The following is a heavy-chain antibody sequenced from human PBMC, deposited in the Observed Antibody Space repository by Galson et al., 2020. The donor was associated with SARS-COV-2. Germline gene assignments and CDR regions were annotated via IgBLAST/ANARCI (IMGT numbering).Heavy chain of an antibody. Sequence: SETLSLTCTVSGASITSDNYWSWIRQSPGKGLEWLGYIYYSGGTFDNRSLKSRLVISIDTSKNQFSLKLTSVTAADTAVYYCARVVNSFGTSGYYPHLDYWGRGTLVTVSS. V-gene: IGHV4-30-4*01. CDR2: IYYSGGT. CDR1: GASITSDNY. D-gene: IGHD3-9*01. J-gene: IGHJ4*02. CDR3: ARVVNSFGTSGYYPHLDY.